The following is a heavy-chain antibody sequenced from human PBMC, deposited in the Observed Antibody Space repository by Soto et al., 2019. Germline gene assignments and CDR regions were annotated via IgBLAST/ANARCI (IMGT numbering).Heavy chain of an antibody. J-gene: IGHJ3*02. Sequence: GESLKISCKGSGYSFTSYWIGWVRQMPGKGLEWMGIIYPGDSDTRYSPSFQGQVTISADKSISTAYLQWSSLKASDTAMYYCARRKSSDYVWGSSFDAFDIWGQGTMVTVS. D-gene: IGHD3-16*01. CDR2: IYPGDSDT. V-gene: IGHV5-51*01. CDR3: ARRKSSDYVWGSSFDAFDI. CDR1: GYSFTSYW.